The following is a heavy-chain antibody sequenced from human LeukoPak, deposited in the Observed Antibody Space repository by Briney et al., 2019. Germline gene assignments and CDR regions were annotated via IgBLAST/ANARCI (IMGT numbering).Heavy chain of an antibody. CDR2: INPSGGWT. V-gene: IGHV1-46*01. Sequence: ASVKASCEASRYTSTSYYMHWVRQAPGQGLEWMGIINPSGGWTSYPQRFQGRVTMTRDTSTRTVYMELSSLRSEDTAVYYCGRDGGVRVVYYFDYWGPGTLVTVSS. CDR1: RYTSTSYY. D-gene: IGHD2-15*01. CDR3: GRDGGVRVVYYFDY. J-gene: IGHJ4*03.